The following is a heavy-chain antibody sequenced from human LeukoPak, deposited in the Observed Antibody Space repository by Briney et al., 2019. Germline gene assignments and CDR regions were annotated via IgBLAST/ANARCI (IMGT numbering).Heavy chain of an antibody. D-gene: IGHD1-1*01. V-gene: IGHV1-8*01. Sequence: GASVKVSCKASGYTFTDYDINWVRQAPGQGREWMGWMNPNTTKTGYAQTFYAQKFQGRVTMTSNTSINTAYMELSSLGSEDTAVYYCARNWDALDLWGQGTMVTVSS. J-gene: IGHJ3*01. CDR3: ARNWDALDL. CDR2: MNPNTTKT. CDR1: GYTFTDYD.